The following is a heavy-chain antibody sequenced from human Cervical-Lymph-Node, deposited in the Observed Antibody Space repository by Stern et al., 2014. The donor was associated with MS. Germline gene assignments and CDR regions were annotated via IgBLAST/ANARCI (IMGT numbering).Heavy chain of an antibody. V-gene: IGHV1-69*17. Sequence: QVQLVQSGAEVKKPGSSVKVSCKTSGGTFSSYAISWVRQAPGQGLEWMGGIIPIVGIPNYAQKFQGRVTIIADRSTSTAYMELSSLISEDTAIYYCARGQQLVNGMDVWGQGTTVTVSS. D-gene: IGHD6-13*01. CDR2: IIPIVGIP. CDR1: GGTFSSYA. CDR3: ARGQQLVNGMDV. J-gene: IGHJ6*02.